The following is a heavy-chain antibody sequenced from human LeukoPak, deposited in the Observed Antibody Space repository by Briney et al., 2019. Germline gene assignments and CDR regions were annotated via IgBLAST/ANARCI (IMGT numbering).Heavy chain of an antibody. CDR2: IWYDGSNK. CDR3: AVVVIALDY. V-gene: IGHV3-33*08. D-gene: IGHD2-21*01. Sequence: PGGSLRLSCAASGFTFSSYAIHWVRQAPGKGLEWVAVIWYDGSNKYYADSVRGRFTISRDNSKNTLYLQMNSLRAEDTAVYYCAVVVIALDYWGQETLVTVSS. CDR1: GFTFSSYA. J-gene: IGHJ4*02.